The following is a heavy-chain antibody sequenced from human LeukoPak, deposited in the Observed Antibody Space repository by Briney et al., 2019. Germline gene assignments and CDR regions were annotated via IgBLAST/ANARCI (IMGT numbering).Heavy chain of an antibody. CDR2: VINNYDGT. CDR1: GFNIGSYA. V-gene: IGHV3-23*01. CDR3: AKDRATYYYDSSGLFDY. Sequence: GGSLRLSCAASGFNIGSYAMSWVRQAPGKGLEWISSVINNYDGTFYADSVKGRFTISRDRSKNTLHLQMSSLRAEDTAVYYCAKDRATYYYDSSGLFDYWGQGTLVTVSS. D-gene: IGHD3-22*01. J-gene: IGHJ4*02.